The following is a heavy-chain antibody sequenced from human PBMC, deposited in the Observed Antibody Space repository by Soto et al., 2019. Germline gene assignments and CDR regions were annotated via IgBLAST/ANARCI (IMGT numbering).Heavy chain of an antibody. D-gene: IGHD1-1*01. CDR2: VYSSGRT. Sequence: EVQLEESGGDLIQPGGSLRLSCAASGFTVTNSYMAWVRQAPGKGLEWVSVVYSSGRTYHADSVKGRFTTSRDISTNMFFLQMNSLSAEDMGTYYCASAQFERLYFDQWGRGTLVTVSS. V-gene: IGHV3-53*01. J-gene: IGHJ4*02. CDR3: ASAQFERLYFDQ. CDR1: GFTVTNSY.